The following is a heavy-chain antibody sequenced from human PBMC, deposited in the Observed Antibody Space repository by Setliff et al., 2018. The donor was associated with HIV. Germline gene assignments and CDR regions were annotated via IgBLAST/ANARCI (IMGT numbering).Heavy chain of an antibody. Sequence: PSETLSLTCTVSGGSISSETSYWGWIRQSPGKGLEWLGSIPYSGNTYYNPSLKSRVTISVDTSKNQFSLKVTSVTAADTAIFYCVRHADFWTSPRGYYFDSWG. CDR3: VRHADFWTSPRGYYFDS. CDR2: IPYSGNT. CDR1: GGSISSETSY. V-gene: IGHV4-39*01. J-gene: IGHJ4*01. D-gene: IGHD3-3*01.